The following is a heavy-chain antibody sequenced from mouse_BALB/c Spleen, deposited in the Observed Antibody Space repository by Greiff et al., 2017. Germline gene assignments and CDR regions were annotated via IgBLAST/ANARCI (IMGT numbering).Heavy chain of an antibody. D-gene: IGHD1-1*01. V-gene: IGHV1-5*01. CDR3: TSHIYYGSSYWYFDV. CDR2: IYPGNSDT. Sequence: VQLQQSGTVLARPGASVKMSCKASGYTFTSYWMLWVKQRPGQGLEWIGAIYPGNSDTSYNQKFKGKAKLTAVTSTSTAYMELSSLTNEDSAVYYCTSHIYYGSSYWYFDVWGAGTTVTVSS. CDR1: GYTFTSYW. J-gene: IGHJ1*01.